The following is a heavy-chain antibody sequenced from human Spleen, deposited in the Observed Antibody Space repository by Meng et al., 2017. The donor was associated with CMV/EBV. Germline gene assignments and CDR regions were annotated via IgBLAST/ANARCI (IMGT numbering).Heavy chain of an antibody. Sequence: SASGYTFTSYGISWVRQAPGQGLEWMGWISAYNGNTNYAQRFQGRVTLTTDTSTSTAYMEVRSLISDDTAFYYCARGRGTYAMSDYWGQGTLVTVSS. D-gene: IGHD3-16*01. CDR3: ARGRGTYAMSDY. CDR2: ISAYNGNT. V-gene: IGHV1-18*01. CDR1: GYTFTSYG. J-gene: IGHJ4*02.